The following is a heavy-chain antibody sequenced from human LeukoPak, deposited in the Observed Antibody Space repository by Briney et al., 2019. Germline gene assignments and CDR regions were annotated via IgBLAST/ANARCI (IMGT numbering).Heavy chain of an antibody. Sequence: PGGSLRLSGAGSGLTFISYWMHWLRQAPGNGLVWVSRIKGDGSSTSYADSVKGRFTISRDNTKNTLYLQMNSVRAEDTAVYYCAGWGDSGYDHSWGQGTLVTVSS. J-gene: IGHJ4*02. CDR3: AGWGDSGYDHS. V-gene: IGHV3-74*01. CDR1: GLTFISYW. D-gene: IGHD5-12*01. CDR2: IKGDGSST.